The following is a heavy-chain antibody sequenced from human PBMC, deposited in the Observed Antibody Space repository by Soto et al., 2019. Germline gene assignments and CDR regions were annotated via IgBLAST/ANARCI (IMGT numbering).Heavy chain of an antibody. Sequence: SETLSLTCTVSGGSISSGGYYWSWIRQHPGKGLEWIGYIYYSGSTYYNPSLKSRVTISVDTSKNQFSLKLSSVTAADTAVYYCATLLQGSWYFDHWGQGTLVTVSS. CDR2: IYYSGST. J-gene: IGHJ4*02. CDR3: ATLLQGSWYFDH. CDR1: GGSISSGGYY. V-gene: IGHV4-31*03. D-gene: IGHD6-13*01.